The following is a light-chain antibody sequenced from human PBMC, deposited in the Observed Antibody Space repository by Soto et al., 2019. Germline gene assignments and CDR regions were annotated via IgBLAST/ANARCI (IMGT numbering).Light chain of an antibody. J-gene: IGKJ2*01. CDR3: MQALHTPST. CDR2: LGS. CDR1: QSLLHSNSHNY. Sequence: DIVMPQSPLSLPVTPGESASISCRTSQSLLHSNSHNYLDWYLQKPGQSPHLLLYLGSTRPSGVTDRFSGSGSGTDFTLKISRVEAEAVGVYYCMQALHTPSTFGQGTKLEIK. V-gene: IGKV2-28*01.